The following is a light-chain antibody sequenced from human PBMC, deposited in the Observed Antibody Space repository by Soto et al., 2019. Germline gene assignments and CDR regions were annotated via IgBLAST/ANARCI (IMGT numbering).Light chain of an antibody. Sequence: QSALTQPASVSGSPGQSITISCTGTSSDVGGYNYVSWYQQHPGKAPKVMIYEVSKRPSGVSNRFSGSKSGNTASLTISGLQAEDEADYYCSSYAGSNVWVFGGGTKLTVL. CDR1: SSDVGGYNY. CDR2: EVS. V-gene: IGLV2-14*01. CDR3: SSYAGSNVWV. J-gene: IGLJ3*02.